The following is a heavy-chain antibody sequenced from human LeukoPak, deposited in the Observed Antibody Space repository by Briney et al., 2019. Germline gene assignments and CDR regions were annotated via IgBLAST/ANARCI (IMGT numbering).Heavy chain of an antibody. J-gene: IGHJ4*02. D-gene: IGHD4-11*01. CDR2: IRGSGDTT. CDR1: GFTFGAYG. CDR3: AKGTTVPKSTYYFDY. Sequence: GGSLRLSCAASGFTFGAYGMNWVRQTPGKGLEWVSAIRGSGDTTYYADSVKGRFTISRDNSKSTLYLQMNSLRAEDTALYYCAKGTTVPKSTYYFDYWGQGTLVSVSS. V-gene: IGHV3-23*01.